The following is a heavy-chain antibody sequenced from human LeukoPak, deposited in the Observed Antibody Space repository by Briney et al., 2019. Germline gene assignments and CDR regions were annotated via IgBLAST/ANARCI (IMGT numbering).Heavy chain of an antibody. CDR2: ISYDGSNK. CDR3: ANNLRYFDWSSPDDAFDI. CDR1: GFTFSSYG. V-gene: IGHV3-30*18. D-gene: IGHD3-9*01. J-gene: IGHJ3*02. Sequence: PGGSLRLSCAASGFTFSSYGMHWVRQAPGKGLEWVAVISYDGSNKYYADSVKGRFTISRDNFKNTLYLQMNSLRAEDTAVYYCANNLRYFDWSSPDDAFDIRGQGTMVTVSS.